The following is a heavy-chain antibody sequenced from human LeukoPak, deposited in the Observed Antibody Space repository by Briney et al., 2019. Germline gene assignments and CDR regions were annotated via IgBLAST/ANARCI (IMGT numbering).Heavy chain of an antibody. J-gene: IGHJ6*02. CDR3: ARTYYYDSADFRILYSMDV. CDR1: GYTFTTYD. CDR2: MDPNSGNT. D-gene: IGHD3-22*01. Sequence: ASVKVSCKASGYTFTTYDINWVRQATGQGLEWMGWMDPNSGNTGYAQKFQGRVTMTRNTSIRTAYMELSSLRSEDTAVYYCARTYYYDSADFRILYSMDVWGQGTTVTVSS. V-gene: IGHV1-8*01.